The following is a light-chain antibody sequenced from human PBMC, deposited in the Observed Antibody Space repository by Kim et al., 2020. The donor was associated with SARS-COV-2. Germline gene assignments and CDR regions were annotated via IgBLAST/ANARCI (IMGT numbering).Light chain of an antibody. CDR2: GAS. CDR1: QSVSSSY. CDR3: QHDDTSERT. Sequence: EIVLTQSPGTLSLSPGERATLSCRASQSVSSSYLGWYQQKPGQAPRLLIYGASGRATGIPDRFSGSGSGTDFTLTISRLEPEDFAVYSYQHDDTSERTFGQGTKVEIK. V-gene: IGKV3-20*01. J-gene: IGKJ1*01.